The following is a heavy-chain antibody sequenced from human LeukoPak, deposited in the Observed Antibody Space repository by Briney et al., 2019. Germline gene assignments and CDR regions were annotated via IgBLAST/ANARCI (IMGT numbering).Heavy chain of an antibody. J-gene: IGHJ6*03. CDR1: GYTFTSYG. CDR3: AKDHDYDYYYYMDV. CDR2: ISAYNGNT. Sequence: ASVKVSCKASGYTFTSYGISWVRQAPGQGLEWMGWISAYNGNTNYAQKLQGRVTMTTDTSTSTAYMELRSLRSDDTAVYYCAKDHDYDYYYYMDVWAKGTSVTVSS. V-gene: IGHV1-18*01.